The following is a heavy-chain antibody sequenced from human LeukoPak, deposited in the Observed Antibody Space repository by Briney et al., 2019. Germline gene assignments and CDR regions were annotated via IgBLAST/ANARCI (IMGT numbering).Heavy chain of an antibody. CDR2: ISGSGGST. D-gene: IGHD3-10*01. CDR1: GFTFSSYA. J-gene: IGHJ4*02. CDR3: AKRMVRYGSGSLLDY. V-gene: IGHV3-23*01. Sequence: GGSLRLSCAASGFTFSSYAMSCVRQAPGKGLEWVSAISGSGGSTYYADSVKGRFTISRDNSKNTLYLQMNSLRAEDTAVYYCAKRMVRYGSGSLLDYWGQGTLVTVSS.